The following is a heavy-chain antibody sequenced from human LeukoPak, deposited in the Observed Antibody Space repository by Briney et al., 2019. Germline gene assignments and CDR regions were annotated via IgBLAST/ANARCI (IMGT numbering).Heavy chain of an antibody. CDR2: IYYSGST. V-gene: IGHV4-59*01. CDR1: SGSISGYY. CDR3: ARGGYSSSWSTFDY. J-gene: IGHJ4*02. Sequence: PSETLSFTCTVSSGSISGYYWSWIRQPPGKGLEWIGYIYYSGSTNYNPSLKSRVTISVDTSKNQFSLKLSSVTAADTAVYYCARGGYSSSWSTFDYWGQGTLVTVSS. D-gene: IGHD6-13*01.